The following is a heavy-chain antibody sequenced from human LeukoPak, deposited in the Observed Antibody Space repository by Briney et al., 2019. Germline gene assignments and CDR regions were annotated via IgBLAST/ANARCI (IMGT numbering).Heavy chain of an antibody. Sequence: GGSLRLSCAASGFTFSSYGMHWVRQAPGKGLEWVSTISGSGGSTHYADSVKGRFTISRDNSKNTLYLQMNSLRAEDTAVYYCAKQGRDRYYDILSTTDYWGQGTLVTVSS. J-gene: IGHJ4*02. CDR1: GFTFSSYG. D-gene: IGHD3-9*01. CDR2: ISGSGGST. CDR3: AKQGRDRYYDILSTTDY. V-gene: IGHV3-23*01.